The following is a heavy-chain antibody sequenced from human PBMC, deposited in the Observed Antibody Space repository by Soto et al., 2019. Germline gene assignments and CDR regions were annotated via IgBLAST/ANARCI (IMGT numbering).Heavy chain of an antibody. CDR1: GDSVSSKSAA. D-gene: IGHD7-27*01. CDR3: VREGGTGAYFDY. J-gene: IGHJ4*02. V-gene: IGHV6-1*01. Sequence: PSQTLSLTCAISGDSVSSKSAACNWIRPSPSRGLEWLGRTYYRSKWYNDYAVSVKSRITINPDTSKNQFSLQLNSVTPEDTAVYYCVREGGTGAYFDYWGQGTLVTVSS. CDR2: TYYRSKWYN.